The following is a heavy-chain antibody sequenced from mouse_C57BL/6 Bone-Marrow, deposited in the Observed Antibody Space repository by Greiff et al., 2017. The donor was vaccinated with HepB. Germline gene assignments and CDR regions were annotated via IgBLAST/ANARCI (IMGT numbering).Heavy chain of an antibody. D-gene: IGHD1-1*01. CDR2: ISSGSSTI. CDR3: ARRGLLLRSFDY. V-gene: IGHV5-17*01. Sequence: VQLKESGGGLVKPGGSLKLSCAASGFTFSDYGMHWVRQAPEKGLEWVAYISSGSSTIYYADKVKGRFTISRDNAKNTLFLQMTSLRSEDTAVYYCARRGLLLRSFDYWGQGTTLTVSS. J-gene: IGHJ2*01. CDR1: GFTFSDYG.